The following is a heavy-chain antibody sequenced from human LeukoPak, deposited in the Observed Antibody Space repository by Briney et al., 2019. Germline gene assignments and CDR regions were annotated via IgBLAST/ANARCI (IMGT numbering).Heavy chain of an antibody. CDR3: ARDSGYDSDGPSWFDP. CDR1: GGTFSSYA. Sequence: SVKVSCKASGGTFSSYAISWVRQAPGQGLEWMGRIIPILGIANYAQKFQGRVTITADKSTSTAYMELSSLRSEDTAVYYCARDSGYDSDGPSWFDPWGQGTLVTVSS. D-gene: IGHD5-12*01. J-gene: IGHJ5*02. CDR2: IIPILGIA. V-gene: IGHV1-69*04.